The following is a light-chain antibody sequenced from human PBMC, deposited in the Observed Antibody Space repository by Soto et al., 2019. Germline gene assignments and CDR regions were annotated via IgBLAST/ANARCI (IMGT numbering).Light chain of an antibody. Sequence: DIQTTQSPSSLSASVGDRDTITCQASQNINNYLNWYQQKPGRAPKLLIYDASNLEAGVPSRFRGSGSGTDFTFTISRLQPEDIATYYCQQYENRPTFGQGTRLEIK. J-gene: IGKJ5*01. CDR3: QQYENRPT. CDR1: QNINNY. CDR2: DAS. V-gene: IGKV1-33*01.